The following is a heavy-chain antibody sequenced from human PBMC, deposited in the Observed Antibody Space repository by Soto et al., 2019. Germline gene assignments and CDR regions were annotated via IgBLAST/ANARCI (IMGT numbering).Heavy chain of an antibody. Sequence: QVHLVQSGAEVKKPGSSVKVSCKASGDTFSNYGLTWVRQAPGQGLEWMGGINPMSGTANYAQRFQGSVTITADESTIYADMDLSSLRSEDMATYYCAKVLLNVYCDGSAFDIWGQGTMLTVSS. J-gene: IGHJ3*02. CDR3: AKVLLNVYCDGSAFDI. CDR1: GDTFSNYG. CDR2: INPMSGTA. D-gene: IGHD4-17*01. V-gene: IGHV1-69*12.